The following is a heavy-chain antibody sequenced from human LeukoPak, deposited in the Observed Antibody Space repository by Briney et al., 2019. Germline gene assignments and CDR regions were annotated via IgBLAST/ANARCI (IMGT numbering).Heavy chain of an antibody. D-gene: IGHD6-19*01. Sequence: PSETLSLTCTVSGDSISSSTYYWVWIRQPPGKGLEWIGSIYYSGSTYYNPSLKSRVTISVDTSKNQFSLKLSSVTAADTAVYYCAGGPPYSSGWYNPRFDYWGQGTLVTVSS. CDR1: GDSISSSTYY. CDR3: AGGPPYSSGWYNPRFDY. J-gene: IGHJ4*02. CDR2: IYYSGST. V-gene: IGHV4-39*01.